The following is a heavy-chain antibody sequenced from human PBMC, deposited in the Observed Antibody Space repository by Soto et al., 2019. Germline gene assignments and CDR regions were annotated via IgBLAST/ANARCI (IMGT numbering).Heavy chain of an antibody. CDR3: AKDMPLGGGPYYYGMDV. J-gene: IGHJ6*02. CDR1: GFTFDDYT. D-gene: IGHD1-26*01. Sequence: GGSLRLSCAASGFTFDDYTMHWVRQAPGKGLEWVSLISWDGGSTYYADSVKGRFTISRDNSKNSLYLQMNSLRTEDTALYYCAKDMPLGGGPYYYGMDVWGQGTTVTVSS. V-gene: IGHV3-43*01. CDR2: ISWDGGST.